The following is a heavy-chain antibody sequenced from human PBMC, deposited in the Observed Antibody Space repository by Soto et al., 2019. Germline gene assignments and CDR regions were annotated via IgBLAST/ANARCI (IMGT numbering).Heavy chain of an antibody. V-gene: IGHV3-30*18. Sequence: AGGSLRLSCQASGFNFDNYGMHWVRQAPGKGLEWVAVFTYDGSFQYYADSVKGRFTISRDNSKNTLSLHLNTLKPEDTAVYHCAKDRVGGTFYTPLGFWGQGTLVTVSS. J-gene: IGHJ4*02. CDR1: GFNFDNYG. D-gene: IGHD1-7*01. CDR3: AKDRVGGTFYTPLGF. CDR2: FTYDGSFQ.